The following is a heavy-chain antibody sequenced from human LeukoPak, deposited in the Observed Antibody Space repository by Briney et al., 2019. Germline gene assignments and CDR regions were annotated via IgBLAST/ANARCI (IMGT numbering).Heavy chain of an antibody. CDR3: ARDPTFRGYYYDSSGLGYMDV. D-gene: IGHD3-22*01. Sequence: GASVKVSCKASGYTFTSYYMHWVRQAPGQGLEWMGWINPNSGGTNYAQKFQGRVTMTRDTSISTAYMELSRLRSDDTAVYYCARDPTFRGYYYDSSGLGYMDVWGKGTTVTISS. CDR1: GYTFTSYY. V-gene: IGHV1-2*02. CDR2: INPNSGGT. J-gene: IGHJ6*03.